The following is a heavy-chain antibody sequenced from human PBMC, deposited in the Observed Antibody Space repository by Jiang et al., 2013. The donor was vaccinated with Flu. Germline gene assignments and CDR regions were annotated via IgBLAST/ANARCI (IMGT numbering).Heavy chain of an antibody. CDR1: GYTFTSYG. CDR2: ISAYNGNT. D-gene: IGHD3-10*01. V-gene: IGHV1-18*04. J-gene: IGHJ3*02. CDR3: ARDSPHVLLWFGELSPGAFDI. Sequence: KPGASVKVSCKASGYTFTSYGISWVRQAPGQGLEWMGWISAYNGNTNYAQKLQGRVTMTTDTSTSTAYMELRSLRSDDTAVYYCARDSPHVLLWFGELSPGAFDIWGQGTMVTVSS.